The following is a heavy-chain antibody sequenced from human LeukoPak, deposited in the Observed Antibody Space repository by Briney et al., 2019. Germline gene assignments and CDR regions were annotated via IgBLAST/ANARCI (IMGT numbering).Heavy chain of an antibody. V-gene: IGHV3-48*01. Sequence: GGSLRLSCAASGFTFSSYSMNWVRQDPGKGLERVSYISSSSSTIYYADSVKGRFTISRDNAKNSLYLQMNSLRAEDTAVYYCARDLGIAVRDAFDIWGQGTMVTVSS. J-gene: IGHJ3*02. D-gene: IGHD6-19*01. CDR2: ISSSSSTI. CDR1: GFTFSSYS. CDR3: ARDLGIAVRDAFDI.